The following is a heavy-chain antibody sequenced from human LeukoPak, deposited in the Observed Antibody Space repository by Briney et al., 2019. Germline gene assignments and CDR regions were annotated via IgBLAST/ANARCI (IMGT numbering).Heavy chain of an antibody. CDR1: GYTFTGYY. Sequence: ASVKVSCKASGYTFTGYYLHWVRQAPGQGLEWVGWINTNSGGTNYAQKLQGRVTMTRDTSISTAYMELSRLRSDDTAVYYCARDLANYDFWSGYYPYYFDCWGQGTLVTVSS. V-gene: IGHV1-2*02. CDR3: ARDLANYDFWSGYYPYYFDC. CDR2: INTNSGGT. J-gene: IGHJ4*02. D-gene: IGHD3-3*01.